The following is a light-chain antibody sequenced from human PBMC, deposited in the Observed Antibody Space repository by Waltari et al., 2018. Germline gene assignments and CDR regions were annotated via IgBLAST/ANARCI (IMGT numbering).Light chain of an antibody. J-gene: IGLJ2*01. V-gene: IGLV3-1*01. CDR3: QAWGSSSVV. CDR2: QDT. Sequence: SYELTQPPSVSVSAGQTASITCPGDKLGDKHVFWYQQKPGQSPVLLIYQDTKRPSGIPERFSGSNSGNTATLTISGTQAMDEADYYCQAWGSSSVVFGGGTKLTVL. CDR1: KLGDKH.